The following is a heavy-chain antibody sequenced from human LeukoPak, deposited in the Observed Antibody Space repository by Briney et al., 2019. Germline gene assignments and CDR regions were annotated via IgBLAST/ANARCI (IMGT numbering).Heavy chain of an antibody. CDR1: GFTFSSYS. CDR2: ISSSSYI. Sequence: KTGGSLRLSCAASGFTFSSYSMNWVRQAPGKGLEWVSSISSSSYIYYADSVKGRFTISRDNAKNSLYLQMNGLRAEDTAVYYCARGFFDYVWGSYRSISFDYWGQGTLVTVSS. D-gene: IGHD3-16*02. J-gene: IGHJ4*02. V-gene: IGHV3-21*01. CDR3: ARGFFDYVWGSYRSISFDY.